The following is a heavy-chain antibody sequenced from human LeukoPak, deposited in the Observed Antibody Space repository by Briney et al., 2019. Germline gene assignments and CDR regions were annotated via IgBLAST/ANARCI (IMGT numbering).Heavy chain of an antibody. J-gene: IGHJ4*02. V-gene: IGHV3-48*02. CDR2: ITGDGADI. CDR3: ARERAGYYFDY. Sequence: GGSLRLSCAASGFTFSTYTVSWVRQAPGKGLEWVSYITGDGADIKYEDSVKGRFTISRDSVKNSLYLQLNSLRDEDTAIYYCARERAGYYFDYWGQGTLVTVSS. CDR1: GFTFSTYT.